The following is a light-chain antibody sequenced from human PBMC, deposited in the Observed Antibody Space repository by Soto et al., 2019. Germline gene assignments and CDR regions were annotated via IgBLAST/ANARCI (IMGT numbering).Light chain of an antibody. J-gene: IGKJ1*01. V-gene: IGKV3-15*01. CDR1: QSVSSN. Sequence: EIVMTQSPATLSVSPGERVTLSCRASQSVSSNLAWYQQKPGQAPRLLIYGASARATGIPARFSGSGSGTEFTLTISSLQSEDFAVYYCQQYKNWPTWTFGQGTKVEIK. CDR3: QQYKNWPTWT. CDR2: GAS.